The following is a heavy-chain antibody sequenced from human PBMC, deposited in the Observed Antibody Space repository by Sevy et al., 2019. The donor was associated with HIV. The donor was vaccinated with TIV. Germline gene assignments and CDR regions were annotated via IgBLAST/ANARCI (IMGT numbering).Heavy chain of an antibody. CDR1: GYTLTKLS. V-gene: IGHV1-24*01. J-gene: IGHJ4*02. CDR2: FDPEDDET. D-gene: IGHD2-2*02. Sequence: ASVKVSCKLSGYTLTKLSMHWVRQAPGKGLEWMGGFDPEDDETIYAQNFQGRITMTEDQSTDRAYMELNGLKSEDTAVYFCTTGFPGEYPECGGVRCYTDYFAHWGQGTLVTVSS. CDR3: TTGFPGEYPECGGVRCYTDYFAH.